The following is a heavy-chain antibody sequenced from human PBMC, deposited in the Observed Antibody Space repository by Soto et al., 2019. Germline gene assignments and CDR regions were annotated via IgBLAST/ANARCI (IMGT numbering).Heavy chain of an antibody. CDR3: VRQSVDCSGGSCYTYYFDY. Sequence: PSETLSLTCTVSGGSISSGGYYWNWIRQHPGKGLEWIGYIYYIGSTYYNPSLKSRVTISLDTSKNQFSLKLSSVTAADTAVYYCVRQSVDCSGGSCYTYYFDYWGQGTLVTVSS. J-gene: IGHJ4*02. D-gene: IGHD2-15*01. V-gene: IGHV4-31*03. CDR1: GGSISSGGYY. CDR2: IYYIGST.